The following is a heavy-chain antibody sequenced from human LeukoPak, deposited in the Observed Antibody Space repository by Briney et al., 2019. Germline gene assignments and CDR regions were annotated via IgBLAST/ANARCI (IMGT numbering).Heavy chain of an antibody. J-gene: IGHJ4*02. D-gene: IGHD6-13*01. V-gene: IGHV4-59*01. CDR2: IYYSGST. CDR3: ASSPYSSSWYPPPWE. Sequence: SETLSLTCTVSGGSISSYYWIWIRQPPGKGLEGRGYIYYSGSTNYNPSLKSRVTISVDTSKNQFSLKLSSVTAADTAVYYCASSPYSSSWYPPPWEWGQGTLVTVSS. CDR1: GGSISSYY.